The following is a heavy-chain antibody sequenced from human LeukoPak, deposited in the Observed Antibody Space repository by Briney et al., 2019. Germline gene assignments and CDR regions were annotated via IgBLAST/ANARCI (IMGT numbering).Heavy chain of an antibody. CDR3: ARSPHILTGENFDF. CDR2: INVNSGGT. V-gene: IGHV1-2*02. J-gene: IGHJ4*02. CDR1: GYTFTSYG. D-gene: IGHD3-9*01. Sequence: ASVKVSCKGAGYTFTSYGFSWVRQAPGQGLEWMGWINVNSGGTNYAQKFYARVTMTRDTSISTAYMELSRLRSDDTAVFYCARSPHILTGENFDFWGQGTLVTVSS.